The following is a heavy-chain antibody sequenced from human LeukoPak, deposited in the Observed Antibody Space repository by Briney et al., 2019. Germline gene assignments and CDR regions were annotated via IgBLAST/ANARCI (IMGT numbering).Heavy chain of an antibody. D-gene: IGHD1-26*01. CDR2: ISSSSSYT. J-gene: IGHJ4*02. CDR3: ARVFGSGPYGWVEY. V-gene: IGHV3-11*05. Sequence: GGSLGLSCAASGFTFSDYYMSWIRQAPGKGLEWVSYISSSSSYTDYADSVKGRFTISRDSAKNSLYLQMNSLRAEDTAVYYCARVFGSGPYGWVEYWGQGTLVTVSS. CDR1: GFTFSDYY.